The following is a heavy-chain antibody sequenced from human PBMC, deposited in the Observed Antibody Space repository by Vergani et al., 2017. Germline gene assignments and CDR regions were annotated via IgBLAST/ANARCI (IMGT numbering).Heavy chain of an antibody. D-gene: IGHD3-3*01. CDR2: ISGSGGST. CDR3: AKRFLEWSGADY. J-gene: IGHJ4*02. V-gene: IGHV3-23*04. CDR1: GFTFSSYG. Sequence: EVQLVESGGGVVQPGRSLRLSCAASGFTFSSYGMHWVRQAPGKGLEWVSAISGSGGSTYYADSVKGRFTISRDNSKNTLYLQMNSLRAEDTAVYYCAKRFLEWSGADYWGQGTLVTVSS.